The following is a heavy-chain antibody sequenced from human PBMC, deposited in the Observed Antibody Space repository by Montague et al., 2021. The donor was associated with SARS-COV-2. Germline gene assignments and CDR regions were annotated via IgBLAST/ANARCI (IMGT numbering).Heavy chain of an antibody. J-gene: IGHJ5*02. V-gene: IGHV4-61*01. D-gene: IGHD5-18*01. CDR2: IYYSGST. CDR3: ARGSKGVNEWIRLERWENWLDP. CDR1: GGSVSSGSYY. Sequence: SETLSLTCTVSGGSVSSGSYYWSWIRQPPGKGLEWIGYIYYSGSTNYNPSLKSRVTISVDTSKNQFSLKLSSVTAADTAVCYCARGSKGVNEWIRLERWENWLDPWGQGTLVTVSS.